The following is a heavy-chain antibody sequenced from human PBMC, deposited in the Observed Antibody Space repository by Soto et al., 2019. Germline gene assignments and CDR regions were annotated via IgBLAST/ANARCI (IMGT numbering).Heavy chain of an antibody. Sequence: EVQLVESGGGLVQPGGSLRLSCVGSGFTVSNNYMSGVRQAPGKGLEWVSVIYSGGSTSYINSVKGRFTISRDNSKNTVYLQMNSLRAEDTAVYYCARPDTVRGVSYWGQGTLVTVSS. CDR2: IYSGGST. V-gene: IGHV3-66*01. CDR3: ARPDTVRGVSY. J-gene: IGHJ4*02. CDR1: GFTVSNNY. D-gene: IGHD3-10*01.